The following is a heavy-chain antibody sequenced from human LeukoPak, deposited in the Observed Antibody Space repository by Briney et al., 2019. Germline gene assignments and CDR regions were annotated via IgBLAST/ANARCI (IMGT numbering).Heavy chain of an antibody. D-gene: IGHD3-10*01. CDR2: INPNSGGT. Sequence: EASVKVSCKASGYTFTGYYMHWVRQPPGQGLGGMGWINPNSGGTNYAQKFQGRVTMTRDTSISTAYMELSRLRSDDTAVYYCARALATMVRGVPYYWGQGTLVTVSS. J-gene: IGHJ4*02. CDR3: ARALATMVRGVPYY. V-gene: IGHV1-2*02. CDR1: GYTFTGYY.